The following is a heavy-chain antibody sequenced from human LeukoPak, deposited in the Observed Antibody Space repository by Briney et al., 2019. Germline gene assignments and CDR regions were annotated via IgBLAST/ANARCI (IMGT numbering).Heavy chain of an antibody. CDR1: GFSFGTYA. CDR3: AKDSVRGYSGYGNDGFDV. J-gene: IGHJ3*01. D-gene: IGHD5-12*01. V-gene: IGHV3-23*01. Sequence: GGSLRLSCAASGFSFGTYAMNWVRQAPGKGLEWVSSIRGLDASTYYADSVKGRFTISRDNSKNTVYLQMNSLRAEDTAVYHCAKDSVRGYSGYGNDGFDVWGQGTMVTVSS. CDR2: IRGLDAST.